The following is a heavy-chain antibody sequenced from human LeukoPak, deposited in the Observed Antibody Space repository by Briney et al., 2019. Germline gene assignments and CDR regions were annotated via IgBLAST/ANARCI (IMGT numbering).Heavy chain of an antibody. V-gene: IGHV4-61*02. Sequence: SQTLYLTCTVSGGSISSGSYYRSWIRQPAGKGLEWIGRIYTSGSTNYNTSLKSRVTISVDTSKTQFSLKLSSVSAADTAVYYCARDRRICSSTSCPTYYYYYYMDVWGKGTTVTVSS. CDR1: GGSISSGSYY. CDR2: IYTSGST. CDR3: ARDRRICSSTSCPTYYYYYYMDV. D-gene: IGHD2-2*01. J-gene: IGHJ6*03.